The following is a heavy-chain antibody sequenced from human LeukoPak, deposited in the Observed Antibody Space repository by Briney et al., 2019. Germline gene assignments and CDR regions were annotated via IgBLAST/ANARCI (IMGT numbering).Heavy chain of an antibody. CDR1: GGSFSGYY. Sequence: SETLSLTCAVYGGSFSGYYWSWIRQPPGKGLEWIGEINHSGSTNYNPSLKSRVTISVDTSKNQFSLKLSSVTAADTAVYYCARAYHELELGVNCYYYMDVWGKGTTVTVSS. CDR2: INHSGST. J-gene: IGHJ6*03. CDR3: ARAYHELELGVNCYYYMDV. V-gene: IGHV4-34*01. D-gene: IGHD1-7*01.